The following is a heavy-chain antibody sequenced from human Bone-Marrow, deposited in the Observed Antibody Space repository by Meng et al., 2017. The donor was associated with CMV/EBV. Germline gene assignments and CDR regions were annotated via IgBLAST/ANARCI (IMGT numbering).Heavy chain of an antibody. CDR1: GFTVSSSY. Sequence: GGSLRLSCAASGFTVSSSYLSWVRQAPGKGLEWVSVIYSGGSTYYADSVKGRFTISRDNSKNTLYLQMNSLRAEDTAVYYCARENLRSLDVWGQGTTVTVSS. J-gene: IGHJ6*02. CDR3: ARENLRSLDV. V-gene: IGHV3-53*01. CDR2: IYSGGST. D-gene: IGHD3-3*01.